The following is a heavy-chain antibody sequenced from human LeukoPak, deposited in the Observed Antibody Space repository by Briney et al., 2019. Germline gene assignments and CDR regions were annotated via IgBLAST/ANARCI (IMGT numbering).Heavy chain of an antibody. CDR1: GYTFTSYG. CDR3: ARDRYSGSYPDY. Sequence: ASVKVSCKASGYTFTSYGISWVRQAPGQGLEWMGWISAYNGNTNYAQKLQGRVTMTTDTSTGTAYMELRSLRSDDTAVYYRARDRYSGSYPDYWGQGTLVTVSS. CDR2: ISAYNGNT. J-gene: IGHJ4*02. D-gene: IGHD1-26*01. V-gene: IGHV1-18*01.